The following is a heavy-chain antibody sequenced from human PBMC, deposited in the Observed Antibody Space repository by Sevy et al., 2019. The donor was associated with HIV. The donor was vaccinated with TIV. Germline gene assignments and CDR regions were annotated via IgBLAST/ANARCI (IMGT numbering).Heavy chain of an antibody. CDR2: IRNKADSYTT. D-gene: IGHD6-13*01. V-gene: IGHV3-72*01. CDR3: ATHAGIAAAGRVFDY. Sequence: GGSLRRSCAASGFTFSDHYMEWVRQAPGKGLEWVGRIRNKADSYTTEYAGSVKGSFTISGDDSKNSLYLLMNSLKTEDTAVYYCATHAGIAAAGRVFDYWGQGTLVTVSS. CDR1: GFTFSDHY. J-gene: IGHJ4*02.